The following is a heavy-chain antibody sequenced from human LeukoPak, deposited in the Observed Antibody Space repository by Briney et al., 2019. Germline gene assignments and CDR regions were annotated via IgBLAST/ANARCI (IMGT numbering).Heavy chain of an antibody. CDR3: ARVEYYYGSGSYPDY. V-gene: IGHV3-11*01. D-gene: IGHD3-10*01. Sequence: PGGSLRLSCAASGFTLSDYYMSWIRQAPGKGLEWVSYISSSGSTIYYADPVKGRFTISRDNAKNSLYLQMNSLRAEDTAVYYCARVEYYYGSGSYPDYWGQGTLVTVSS. J-gene: IGHJ4*02. CDR2: ISSSGSTI. CDR1: GFTLSDYY.